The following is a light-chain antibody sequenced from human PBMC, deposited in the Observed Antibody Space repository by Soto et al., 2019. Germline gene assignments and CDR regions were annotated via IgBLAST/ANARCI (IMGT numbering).Light chain of an antibody. CDR3: QQYGSSPLT. V-gene: IGKV3-15*01. CDR2: GAT. Sequence: EIVMTQSPATLSVSPGDRVTFSCRASETLSNNLAWFHQKPGQAPRLLIYGATTRATGIPARFSGSGSGTEFTLTISSLQSEDFAIYYCQQYGSSPLTFGGGTKVDIK. CDR1: ETLSNN. J-gene: IGKJ4*01.